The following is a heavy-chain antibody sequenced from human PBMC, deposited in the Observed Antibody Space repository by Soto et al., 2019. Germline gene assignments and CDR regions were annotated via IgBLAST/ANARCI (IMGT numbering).Heavy chain of an antibody. Sequence: PSETLSLTFTVSGGSVSSGIYYWSWIRQPPGKGLEWIGYIYYSGSTNYNPSLKSRVTISVDTSKNQFSLKLSSVTSADTAVYYCAREILTTDAFDISGQGTMVTVSS. V-gene: IGHV4-61*01. J-gene: IGHJ3*02. CDR2: IYYSGST. D-gene: IGHD3-3*01. CDR1: GGSVSSGIYY. CDR3: AREILTTDAFDI.